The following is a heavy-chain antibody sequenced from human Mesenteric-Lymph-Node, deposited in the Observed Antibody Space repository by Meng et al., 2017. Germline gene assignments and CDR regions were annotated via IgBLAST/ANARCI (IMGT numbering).Heavy chain of an antibody. V-gene: IGHV3-30*04. CDR2: ISYDGSNK. D-gene: IGHD5-24*01. Sequence: GESLKISCAASGFTFSSYAMQWVRQAPGTGLEWVAVISYDGSNKYYADSVKGRFTISRDNSKNTLYLQMNSLRAEDTAVYYCARVGRLVATILDSFDYWGQGTLVTVSS. CDR3: ARVGRLVATILDSFDY. CDR1: GFTFSSYA. J-gene: IGHJ4*02.